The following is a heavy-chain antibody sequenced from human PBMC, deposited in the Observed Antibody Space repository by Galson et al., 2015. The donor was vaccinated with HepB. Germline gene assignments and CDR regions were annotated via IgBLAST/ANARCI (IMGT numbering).Heavy chain of an antibody. CDR3: ARAIKLPGTPENCFDL. V-gene: IGHV3-30*04. J-gene: IGHJ3*01. Sequence: SLRLSCAASEFSFSTYAMYWVRQAPGRGLDWVAVISYHGREEYIADSVKGRFTISRDNSKDTLYLHMNSLRPEDTAVYYCARAIKLPGTPENCFDLWGHGTMVTVSS. CDR2: ISYHGREE. CDR1: EFSFSTYA. D-gene: IGHD6-13*01.